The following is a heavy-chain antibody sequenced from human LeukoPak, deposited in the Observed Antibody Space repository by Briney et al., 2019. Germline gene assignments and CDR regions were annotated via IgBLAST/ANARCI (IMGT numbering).Heavy chain of an antibody. J-gene: IGHJ3*02. CDR1: GFTFGDYA. CDR2: IRSKAYGGTT. CDR3: TRSEERDAFDI. D-gene: IGHD1-1*01. Sequence: GGSLRLSCTASGFTFGDYAMSWFRQAPGKGLEWVGFIRSKAYGGTTEYAASVKGRFTISRDDSKSIAYLQMNSLKTEDTAVYYCTRSEERDAFDIWGQGTMVTVSS. V-gene: IGHV3-49*03.